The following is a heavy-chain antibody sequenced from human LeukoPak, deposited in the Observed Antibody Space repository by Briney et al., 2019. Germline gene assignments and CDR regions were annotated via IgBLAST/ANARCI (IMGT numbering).Heavy chain of an antibody. CDR2: ISAYNGDT. Sequence: ASVKVSCKASGYTFTSYGISWVRQAPAQGLEWMGWISAYNGDTNYAQRLQGRVTMTTDTSPSTAYMELRSLRSADTAVYYWARAGPAPHRITLIVVATSTDAFYIWGQGTMVTVSS. CDR1: GYTFTSYG. J-gene: IGHJ3*02. V-gene: IGHV1-18*01. D-gene: IGHD3-22*01. CDR3: ARAGPAPHRITLIVVATSTDAFYI.